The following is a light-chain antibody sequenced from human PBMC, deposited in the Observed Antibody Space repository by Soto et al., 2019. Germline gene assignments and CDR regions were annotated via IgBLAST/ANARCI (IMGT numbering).Light chain of an antibody. CDR3: SSYAGSNSGV. J-gene: IGLJ3*02. CDR1: SGDVGGYNS. Sequence: QSALTQPPSASGSPGQSVTISCTGTSGDVGGYNSVSWYQQHPGKAPQGVIYDVTRRPSGVPDRFSGSKSGNTASLTVSGLQAEDEADYYCSSYAGSNSGVFGGGTQLTVL. CDR2: DVT. V-gene: IGLV2-8*01.